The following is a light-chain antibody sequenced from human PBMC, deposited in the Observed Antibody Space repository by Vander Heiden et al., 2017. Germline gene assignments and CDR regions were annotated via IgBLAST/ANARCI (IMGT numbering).Light chain of an antibody. CDR1: NIGGRN. J-gene: IGLJ3*02. Sequence: SSLLTPPPSASLPPGQTASVACGGDNIGGRNMHCSRQQPGPAPALVLHVDRDRPAGIPERFSGTNSGNTATLTISRVEAGDEADYFCQVWDASSDHREFGGGTKLTVL. CDR2: VDR. V-gene: IGLV3-21*02. CDR3: QVWDASSDHRE.